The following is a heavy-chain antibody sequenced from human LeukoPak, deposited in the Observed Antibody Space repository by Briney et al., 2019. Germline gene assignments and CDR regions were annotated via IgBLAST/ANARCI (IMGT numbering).Heavy chain of an antibody. CDR2: LYSDGTT. V-gene: IGHV3-66*01. CDR1: GFTVSSHY. Sequence: PGGSLRLSCGASGFTVSSHYMNWVRQAPAKGLQWVSVLYSDGTTYYADSVKGRFTISRDNSRSTLFLQMNSLRAEDTAVYFCARVAYYGVTADQITDAFDVWGRGTAVTVSS. J-gene: IGHJ3*01. D-gene: IGHD2-21*02. CDR3: ARVAYYGVTADQITDAFDV.